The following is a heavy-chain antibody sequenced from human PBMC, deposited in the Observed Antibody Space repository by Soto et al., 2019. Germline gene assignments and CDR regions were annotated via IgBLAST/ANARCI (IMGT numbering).Heavy chain of an antibody. CDR2: IKSKPDRGTT. D-gene: IGHD6-19*01. V-gene: IGHV3-15*07. J-gene: IGHJ4*02. Sequence: EVQLVESGGGLVKPGGSLRLSCAASGFTFSNAWMNWVRQAPGNVLEWVGRIKSKPDRGTTDYAAPTKGRFIISRDDSKNTLYLQMNSLKTEDTAVYYCTTDPSPFAVAGIFDYWGQGTLVTVSS. CDR1: GFTFSNAW. CDR3: TTDPSPFAVAGIFDY.